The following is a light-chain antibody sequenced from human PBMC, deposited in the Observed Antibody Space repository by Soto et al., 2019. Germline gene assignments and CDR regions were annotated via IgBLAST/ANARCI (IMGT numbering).Light chain of an antibody. Sequence: EIVLTQSPATLSLSPGERATLSCRASQSVSSYLACYQQKPGQAPRLLIYDAYNRATGIPARFSGSGSGTDFTLTISSLEPEDFAVYYCKQRSNWLTFGGGTKVEIK. CDR2: DAY. V-gene: IGKV3-11*01. CDR1: QSVSSY. J-gene: IGKJ4*01. CDR3: KQRSNWLT.